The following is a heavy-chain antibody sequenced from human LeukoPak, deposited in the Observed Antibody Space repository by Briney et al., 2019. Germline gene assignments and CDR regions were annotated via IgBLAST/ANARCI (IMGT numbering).Heavy chain of an antibody. Sequence: GGSLRLSCAASGFTFSSYEMNWVRQAPGKGLEWVSSISSSSSYIYYADSVKGRFTISRDNAKNSLYLQMNSLRAEDTAVYYCARDRDYYDSSGLGYWGQGTLVTVSS. V-gene: IGHV3-21*01. D-gene: IGHD3-22*01. CDR3: ARDRDYYDSSGLGY. J-gene: IGHJ4*02. CDR2: ISSSSSYI. CDR1: GFTFSSYE.